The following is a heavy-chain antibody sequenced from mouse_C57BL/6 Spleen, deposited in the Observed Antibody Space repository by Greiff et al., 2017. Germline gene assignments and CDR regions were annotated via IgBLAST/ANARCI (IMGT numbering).Heavy chain of an antibody. D-gene: IGHD3-1*01. J-gene: IGHJ1*03. CDR3: ARGATGDWYFEV. V-gene: IGHV1-69*01. CDR2: IDPSDSYT. Sequence: QVQLQQPGAELVMPGASVKLSCKASGYTFTSYWMHWVKQRPGQGLEWIGEIDPSDSYTNSNQKFKGKSTLTVDKSSSTAYMQLSSLTSEDSAVYYCARGATGDWYFEVWGTGTTVTVSS. CDR1: GYTFTSYW.